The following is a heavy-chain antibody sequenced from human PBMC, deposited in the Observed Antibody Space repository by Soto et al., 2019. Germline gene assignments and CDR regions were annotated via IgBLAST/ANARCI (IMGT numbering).Heavy chain of an antibody. J-gene: IGHJ4*02. Sequence: PSETLSLTCTVSGGSISSYYWSWIRQPPGKGLEWIGYIYYSGSTNYNPSLKSRVTISVDTSKNQFSLKLSSVTAADTAVYYCARHLGSGSSDYWGQGTLVTVSS. CDR2: IYYSGST. CDR3: ARHLGSGSSDY. D-gene: IGHD3-10*01. V-gene: IGHV4-59*08. CDR1: GGSISSYY.